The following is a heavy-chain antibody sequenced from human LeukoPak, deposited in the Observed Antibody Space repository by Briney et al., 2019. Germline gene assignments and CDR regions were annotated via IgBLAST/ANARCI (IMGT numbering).Heavy chain of an antibody. D-gene: IGHD6-13*01. CDR2: IIPIFGTA. CDR3: SRGAFASSGSPFNY. Sequence: SVKVSCKASGGTFSSYAISWVRQAPGQGLEWMGGIIPIFGTANYAQKFQGRVTITTDESTSTAYMELSSLRSEDTAVYYCSRGAFASSGSPFNYWGKEPRVTVSS. V-gene: IGHV1-69*05. CDR1: GGTFSSYA. J-gene: IGHJ4*02.